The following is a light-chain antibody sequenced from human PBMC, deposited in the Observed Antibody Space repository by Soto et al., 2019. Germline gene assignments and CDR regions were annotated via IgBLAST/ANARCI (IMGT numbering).Light chain of an antibody. V-gene: IGKV3-15*01. CDR3: QQYNNWLWT. CDR1: QSVSSN. J-gene: IGKJ1*01. Sequence: EIVMTQSPATLSVSPGERATLSCRASQSVSSNLAWYQQKPGQAPRLLIYGASTRAHGIPARFSGSGSGTEFTLTISSLQSEDFAFYYGQQYNNWLWTFGQGTKVEIK. CDR2: GAS.